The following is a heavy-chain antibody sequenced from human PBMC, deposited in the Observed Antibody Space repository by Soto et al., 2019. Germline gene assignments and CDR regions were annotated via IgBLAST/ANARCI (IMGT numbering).Heavy chain of an antibody. CDR1: GFTFSSYA. V-gene: IGHV3-30-3*01. CDR2: ISYDGSNK. CDR3: ARAPSREEMAEAFDI. D-gene: IGHD1-26*01. J-gene: IGHJ3*02. Sequence: QVQLVESGGGVVQPGRSLRLSCAASGFTFSSYAMHWVRQAPGKGLEWVAVISYDGSNKYYADSVKGRFTISRDNSKNTLSLQMNSLRAEDTAVYYCARAPSREEMAEAFDIWGQGTMVTVSS.